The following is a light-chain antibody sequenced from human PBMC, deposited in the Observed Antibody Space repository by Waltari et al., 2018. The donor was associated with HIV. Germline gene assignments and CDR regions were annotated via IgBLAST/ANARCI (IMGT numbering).Light chain of an antibody. CDR2: EVT. CDR1: SSAVGGDNY. V-gene: IGLV2-8*01. CDR3: SSYAGRV. J-gene: IGLJ1*01. Sequence: QSALTQPPSASGSPGQSVTISCTGTSSAVGGDNYVSWYQQHPGKAPKLMIYEVTKRPSGVPDRFSGSKSGNTASLTVSGLQAEDEADYYCSSYAGRVFGTGTKVTAL.